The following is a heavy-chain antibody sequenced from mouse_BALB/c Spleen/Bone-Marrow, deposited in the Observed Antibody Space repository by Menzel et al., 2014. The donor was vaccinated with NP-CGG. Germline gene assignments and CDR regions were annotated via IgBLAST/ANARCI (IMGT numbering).Heavy chain of an antibody. CDR2: IDPANGNT. CDR3: ARSGWDEGY. D-gene: IGHD3-1*01. J-gene: IGHJ2*01. Sequence: EVKLMESGAELVKPGASVKLSCTASGFNIKDTYMHWVKQRPEQGLEWIGRIDPANGNTKYDPKFQGKATITADTSSDTAYLQLSSLTSEDTAVYYCARSGWDEGYWGQGTTLTVSS. CDR1: GFNIKDTY. V-gene: IGHV14-3*02.